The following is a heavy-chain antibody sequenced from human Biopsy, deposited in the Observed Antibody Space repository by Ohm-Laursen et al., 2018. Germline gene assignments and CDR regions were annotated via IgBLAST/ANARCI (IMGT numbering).Heavy chain of an antibody. D-gene: IGHD3-3*01. J-gene: IGHJ6*02. Sequence: GASVKVSCKVSGYTLNELSMHRVRQVPGKGLEWMGGFDREERKTVYAEKFQGRVTMTEDTSTDTVYMEVRRLRPDDTAVYYCARDHPDFWGGYSPTVISSYYGMDVWGQGTTVIVSS. CDR2: FDREERKT. CDR3: ARDHPDFWGGYSPTVISSYYGMDV. CDR1: GYTLNELS. V-gene: IGHV1-24*01.